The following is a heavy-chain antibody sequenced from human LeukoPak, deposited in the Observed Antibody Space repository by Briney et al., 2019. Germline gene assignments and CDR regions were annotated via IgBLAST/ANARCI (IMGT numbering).Heavy chain of an antibody. CDR1: GFTFSSYG. Sequence: PGGSLRLSCAASGFTFSSYGMHWVRQAPGKGLEWVAVISYDGSNKYYADSVKGRFTISRDNSKNTLYLQMNSLRAEDTAVYYCAKDQGWYYGSGILRAFHGDLSQLYYYYGMDVWGQGTTVTVSS. CDR3: AKDQGWYYGSGILRAFHGDLSQLYYYYGMDV. V-gene: IGHV3-30*18. CDR2: ISYDGSNK. D-gene: IGHD3-10*01. J-gene: IGHJ6*02.